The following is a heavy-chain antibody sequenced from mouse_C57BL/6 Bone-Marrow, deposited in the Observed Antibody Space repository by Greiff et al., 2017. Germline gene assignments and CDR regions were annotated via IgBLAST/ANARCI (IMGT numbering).Heavy chain of an antibody. J-gene: IGHJ4*01. CDR1: GYTFTSYW. CDR3: ARSGYYAMDY. CDR2: IDPSDSYT. V-gene: IGHV1-50*01. Sequence: VQLQQPGAELVKPGASVKLSCKASGYTFTSYWMQWVKQRPGQGLEWIGEIDPSDSYTNSNPKFKGKATLTVDTSSSTAYMQLSSLTSEDSAVYYCARSGYYAMDYWGKGTSVTVSS. D-gene: IGHD4-1*01.